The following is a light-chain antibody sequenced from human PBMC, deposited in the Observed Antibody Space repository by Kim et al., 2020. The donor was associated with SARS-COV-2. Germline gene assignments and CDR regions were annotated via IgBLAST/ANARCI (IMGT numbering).Light chain of an antibody. Sequence: GQSISISCTGTSSDVGGYNSVSWYQQHPGKAPKLLIYYVGNRPSGVSDRFSGSKSGNTASLTISGLQVEDEADYYCTSYTSSTTWVFGGGTQLTVL. J-gene: IGLJ3*02. CDR1: SSDVGGYNS. CDR3: TSYTSSTTWV. CDR2: YVG. V-gene: IGLV2-14*03.